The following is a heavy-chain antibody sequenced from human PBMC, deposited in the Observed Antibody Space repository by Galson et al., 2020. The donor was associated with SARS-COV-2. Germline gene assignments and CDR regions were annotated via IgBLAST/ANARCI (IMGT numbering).Heavy chain of an antibody. CDR1: GFTFSSYA. CDR2: ISYDGSNK. D-gene: IGHD3-22*01. J-gene: IGHJ4*02. V-gene: IGHV3-30-3*01. Sequence: GGSLRLSCAASGFTFSSYAMHWVRQAPGKGLEWVAVISYDGSNKYYADSVKGRFTISRDNSKNTLYLQMNSLRAEDTAVYYCASPPDFYYDSSGPYYFDYWGQGTLVTVSS. CDR3: ASPPDFYYDSSGPYYFDY.